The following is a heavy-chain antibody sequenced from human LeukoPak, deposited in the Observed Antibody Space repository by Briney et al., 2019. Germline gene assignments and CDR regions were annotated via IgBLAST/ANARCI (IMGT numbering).Heavy chain of an antibody. CDR1: GFTFSSYV. CDR2: ISNSGDNT. Sequence: GGTLRLSCAASGFTFSSYVMSWVRQAPGKGLEWVSAISNSGDNTYYADSVKGRFTISRDNSKNTLYLQMNSLRAEDTAVYYCASFYDSSGYWGQGTLVTVSS. CDR3: ASFYDSSGY. V-gene: IGHV3-23*01. J-gene: IGHJ4*02. D-gene: IGHD3-22*01.